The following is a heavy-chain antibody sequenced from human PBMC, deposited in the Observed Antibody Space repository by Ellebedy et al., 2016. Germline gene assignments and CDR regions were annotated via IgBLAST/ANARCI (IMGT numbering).Heavy chain of an antibody. CDR1: GGSISSSSYY. D-gene: IGHD4-17*01. CDR2: IYYSGST. J-gene: IGHJ4*02. CDR3: ARVLTVRDYFDY. Sequence: SETLSLTXTVSGGSISSSSYYWGWIRQPPGKGLEWIGSIYYSGSTYYNPSLKSRVTISVDTSKNQFSLKLSSVTAADTAVYYCARVLTVRDYFDYWGQGTLVTVSS. V-gene: IGHV4-39*07.